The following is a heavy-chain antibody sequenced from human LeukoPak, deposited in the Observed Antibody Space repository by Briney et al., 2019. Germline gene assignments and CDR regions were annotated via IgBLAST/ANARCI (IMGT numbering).Heavy chain of an antibody. CDR1: GASISSSF. Sequence: PSETPSLTCTVSGASISSSFCSWIRQPPGKGLEWIAYMHYSGSSNYNPSLKSRVSMSLDTPKNQFSLKLSSVTAADTAVYYCARMAAAGPFDHWGQGILVTVSS. CDR2: MHYSGSS. V-gene: IGHV4-59*08. CDR3: ARMAAAGPFDH. J-gene: IGHJ4*02. D-gene: IGHD6-13*01.